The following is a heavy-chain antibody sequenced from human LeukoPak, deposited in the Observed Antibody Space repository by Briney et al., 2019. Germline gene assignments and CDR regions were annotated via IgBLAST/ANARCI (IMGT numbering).Heavy chain of an antibody. V-gene: IGHV3-48*04. Sequence: GGSLRLSCVASGFTFNRFAMNWVRQAPGKGLEWVSYISHTGSTMSYADSVKGRFTISRDNARNSLYLQMNSLRAEDTAVYYCAIPPLSGTGSSRPLAGMDVWGQGTTVTVSS. CDR1: GFTFNRFA. J-gene: IGHJ6*02. CDR2: ISHTGSTM. CDR3: AIPPLSGTGSSRPLAGMDV. D-gene: IGHD3-10*01.